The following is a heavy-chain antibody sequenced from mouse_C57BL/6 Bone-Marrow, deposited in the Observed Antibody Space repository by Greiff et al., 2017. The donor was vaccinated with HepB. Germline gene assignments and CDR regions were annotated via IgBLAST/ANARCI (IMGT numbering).Heavy chain of an antibody. CDR3: AREYDYPFYGLDY. Sequence: VQLQQSVAELVRPGASVKLSCTASGYNITNTYMHWVKQRPEQGLEWIGCIDPTNGNTKYAPKFKGKATINVDKSSNTAYLQLSSLTSEDTAVYYWAREYDYPFYGLDYWGQGTLVTVSS. CDR2: IDPTNGNT. D-gene: IGHD2-4*01. CDR1: GYNITNTY. V-gene: IGHV14-3*01. J-gene: IGHJ4*01.